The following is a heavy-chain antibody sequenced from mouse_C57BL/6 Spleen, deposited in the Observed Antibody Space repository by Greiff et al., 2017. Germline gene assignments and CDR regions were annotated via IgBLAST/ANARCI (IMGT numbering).Heavy chain of an antibody. CDR2: ILPGSGST. CDR1: GYTFTGYW. D-gene: IGHD2-12*01. CDR3: ARWGIRPWTGFAY. J-gene: IGHJ3*01. Sequence: QVQLKESGAELMKPGASVKLSCKATGYTFTGYWIEWVKQRPGHGLEWIGEILPGSGSTNYNEKFQGKDTFTADTSSNTANMQLSSLATEDSAIYYCARWGIRPWTGFAYWGQGTLVTVSA. V-gene: IGHV1-9*01.